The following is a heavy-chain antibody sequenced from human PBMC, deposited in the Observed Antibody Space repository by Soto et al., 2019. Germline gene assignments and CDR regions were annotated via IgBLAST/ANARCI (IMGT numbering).Heavy chain of an antibody. CDR3: ARAVLRSGVDY. D-gene: IGHD5-12*01. Sequence: KTSETLSLTCAVSGGSISSGGYSWNWIRQPPGKGLEWIGYIYHSGSAYYNPSLKSRVTISVDRSKSQFSLKLSSVTAADTAVYYCARAVLRSGVDYWGQGTLVTV. V-gene: IGHV4-30-2*01. J-gene: IGHJ4*02. CDR1: GGSISSGGYS. CDR2: IYHSGSA.